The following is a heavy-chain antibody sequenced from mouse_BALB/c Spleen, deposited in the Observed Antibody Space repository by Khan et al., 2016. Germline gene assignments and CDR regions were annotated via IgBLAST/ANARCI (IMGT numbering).Heavy chain of an antibody. CDR1: GFTFSDYY. V-gene: IGHV5-4*02. D-gene: IGHD2-4*01. CDR2: ISDGGSYT. CDR3: AREGLRRGFAY. Sequence: EVELVESGGGLVKPGGSLKLSCAAAGFTFSDYYMYWVRQTPEKRLEWVATISDGGSYTYYPDSVKGRFTISRDNAKNNLYLQMSSLKSEDTAMSYCAREGLRRGFAYWCQGTLVTVSA. J-gene: IGHJ3*01.